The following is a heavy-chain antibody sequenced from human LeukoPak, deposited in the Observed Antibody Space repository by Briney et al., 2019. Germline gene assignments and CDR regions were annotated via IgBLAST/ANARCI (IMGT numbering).Heavy chain of an antibody. CDR1: GFTFSSYW. CDR2: INSDGSST. V-gene: IGHV3-74*01. CDR3: ARSPRYSGSYYYFDY. Sequence: PGGSLRLTCAASGFTFSSYWMHWVRQAPGKGLVWVSRINSDGSSTSYADSVKGRFTISRDNAKNTLYLQMNSLRAEDTAVYYCARSPRYSGSYYYFDYWGQGTLVTVSS. D-gene: IGHD1-26*01. J-gene: IGHJ4*02.